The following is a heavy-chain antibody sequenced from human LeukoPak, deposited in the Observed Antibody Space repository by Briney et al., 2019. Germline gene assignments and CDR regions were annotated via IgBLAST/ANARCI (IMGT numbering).Heavy chain of an antibody. V-gene: IGHV3-23*01. D-gene: IGHD6-19*01. CDR1: GFTFSSYA. CDR3: AKDLEQWLGPLLDY. Sequence: GGSLRLSCAASGFTFSSYAMSWVRQAPGKGLEWVSAISGSGGSTYYADSVKGRFTISRDNSKNTLYLQMNSLRAEDTAVYYCAKDLEQWLGPLLDYWGQGTLVTVSS. J-gene: IGHJ4*02. CDR2: ISGSGGST.